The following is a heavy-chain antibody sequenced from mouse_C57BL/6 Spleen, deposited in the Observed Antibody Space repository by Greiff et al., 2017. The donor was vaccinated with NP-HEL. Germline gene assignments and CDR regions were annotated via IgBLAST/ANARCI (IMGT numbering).Heavy chain of an antibody. Sequence: QVQLQQPGAELVKPGASVKMSCKASGYTFTSYWITWVKQRPGQGLEWIGDIYPGSGSTNYNEKFKSKATLTVDTSSSTAYMQLSSLTSEDSAVYYCARFPYYDGSSHWYFDVWGTGTTVTVSS. J-gene: IGHJ1*03. CDR2: IYPGSGST. CDR1: GYTFTSYW. CDR3: ARFPYYDGSSHWYFDV. D-gene: IGHD1-1*01. V-gene: IGHV1-55*01.